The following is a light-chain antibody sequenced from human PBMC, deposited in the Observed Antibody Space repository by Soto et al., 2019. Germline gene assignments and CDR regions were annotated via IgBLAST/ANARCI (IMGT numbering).Light chain of an antibody. Sequence: QPVLTQPPSVSGAPGQRVTISCTGSSSNIGARYDVHWYQQLPGTAPKLLIYGNSNRPSGVPDRFSGSKSGTSAFLAITGLQAEDEADYCCQSYDSSLSVVYGGGTKLTVL. V-gene: IGLV1-40*01. J-gene: IGLJ2*01. CDR2: GNS. CDR3: QSYDSSLSVV. CDR1: SSNIGARYD.